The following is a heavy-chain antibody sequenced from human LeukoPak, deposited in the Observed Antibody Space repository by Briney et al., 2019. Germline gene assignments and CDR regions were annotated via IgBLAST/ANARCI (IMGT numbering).Heavy chain of an antibody. CDR1: GFTFSSFA. J-gene: IGHJ4*02. D-gene: IGHD6-19*01. V-gene: IGHV3-23*01. CDR3: AKSHSVAVAGTYSTYYFDS. Sequence: GGSLRLSCAASGFTFSSFAMGWVRQAPGRGLEWVSSISGSGASTYYADSVKGRFTISRDNSRNTLYLQMSSLRAEDTAVYYCAKSHSVAVAGTYSTYYFDSWGQGTLVTVPS. CDR2: ISGSGAST.